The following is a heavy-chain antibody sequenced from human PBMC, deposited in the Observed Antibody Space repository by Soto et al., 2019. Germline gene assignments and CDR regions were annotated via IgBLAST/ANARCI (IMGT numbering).Heavy chain of an antibody. CDR3: ARGNLSFDFDS. D-gene: IGHD1-26*01. Sequence: PGGSLRLSCAASGFTFSSYAMSWVRQAPGKGLEWVSAISGSGGSTYYADSVKGRFTISRDNSKKTLYLQMNSLRDEDTAVYYCARGNLSFDFDSWGLGTLVTVSS. CDR1: GFTFSSYA. CDR2: ISGSGGST. V-gene: IGHV3-23*01. J-gene: IGHJ4*02.